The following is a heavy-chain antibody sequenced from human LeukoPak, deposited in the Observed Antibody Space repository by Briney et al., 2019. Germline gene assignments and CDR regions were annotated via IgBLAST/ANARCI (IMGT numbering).Heavy chain of an antibody. D-gene: IGHD3-22*01. CDR3: ARHAYYYESSGYFYPFHY. J-gene: IGHJ4*02. V-gene: IGHV4-39*01. CDR2: LNYGGST. CDR1: GDSISTSSYY. Sequence: SETLSLTCTVSGDSISTSSYYWGWIRQPPGKELEWIGTLNYGGSTYYNPSLKTRVTISVDTSKNKFSLRLHSVTAADTDVYYCARHAYYYESSGYFYPFHYWGQGTLLTVSS.